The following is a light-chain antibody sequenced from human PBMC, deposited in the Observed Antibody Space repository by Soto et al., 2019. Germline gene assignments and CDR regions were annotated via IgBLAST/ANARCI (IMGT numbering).Light chain of an antibody. CDR3: QSYDTSLSGYV. Sequence: QSVLTQPPSVSGAPGRRVTISCTGSGSNIGAGYDIHWYQQVPGTAPKPLIYANTNRASGVPDRFSGSKSGTSASLAITGLQAEDEADYYCQSYDTSLSGYVFGPGTKLTVL. J-gene: IGLJ1*01. CDR1: GSNIGAGYD. V-gene: IGLV1-40*01. CDR2: ANT.